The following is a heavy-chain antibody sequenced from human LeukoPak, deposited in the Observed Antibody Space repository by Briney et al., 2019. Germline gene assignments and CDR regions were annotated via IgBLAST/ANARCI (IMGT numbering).Heavy chain of an antibody. CDR1: GFTFDDYA. V-gene: IGHV3-9*01. D-gene: IGHD3-10*01. J-gene: IGHJ4*02. Sequence: GGSLRLSCAASGFTFDDYAMHWVRQAPGKGLEWVSGISWNSGSIGYADSVKGRFTISRDNAKNSLYLQMNSLRAEDTALYYCAKDEGSGSPTPTFDYWGQGTLVTVSS. CDR3: AKDEGSGSPTPTFDY. CDR2: ISWNSGSI.